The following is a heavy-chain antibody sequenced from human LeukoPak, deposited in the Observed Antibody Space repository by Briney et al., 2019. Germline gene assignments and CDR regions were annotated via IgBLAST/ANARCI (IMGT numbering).Heavy chain of an antibody. D-gene: IGHD4-23*01. Sequence: GGSLRLSCAASGFTFSSYAMRWVRQAPGKGLEWVSAISGRGCSTYYADSVQDRFTISRDHSKNTLYLQMNSLRARDRAVYYCSKPGKSRWLFDYWGQGTLVTVS. CDR2: ISGRGCST. CDR1: GFTFSSYA. CDR3: SKPGKSRWLFDY. V-gene: IGHV3-23*01. J-gene: IGHJ4*02.